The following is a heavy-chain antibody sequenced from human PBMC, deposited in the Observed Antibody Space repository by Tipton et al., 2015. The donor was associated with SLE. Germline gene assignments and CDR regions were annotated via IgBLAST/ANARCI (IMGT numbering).Heavy chain of an antibody. D-gene: IGHD2-2*01. Sequence: TLSLTCTVSGGSISSGSFYWSWIRQPAGKGLEWIGYIYTSGSTNYNPSLKSRVTISVDTSKNQFSLKLSSVTAADTAVYYCARGQSAVNYWGQGTLVTVSS. CDR3: ARGQSAVNY. CDR2: IYTSGST. V-gene: IGHV4-61*09. J-gene: IGHJ4*02. CDR1: GGSISSGSFY.